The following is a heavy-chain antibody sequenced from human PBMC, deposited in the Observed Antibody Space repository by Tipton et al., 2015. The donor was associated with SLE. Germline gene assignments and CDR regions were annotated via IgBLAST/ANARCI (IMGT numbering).Heavy chain of an antibody. Sequence: SLRLSCAASGLTFGDHWMSWVRQAPGKGLEWVSVIYSGGRTNSADSVKGRFTISSDSSKNTLFLDMSSLRDEDTAVYYCARGDYGDYTLFDHWGQGTLVTVSP. J-gene: IGHJ4*02. CDR2: IYSGGRT. CDR1: GLTFGDHW. CDR3: ARGDYGDYTLFDH. V-gene: IGHV3-66*01. D-gene: IGHD4-17*01.